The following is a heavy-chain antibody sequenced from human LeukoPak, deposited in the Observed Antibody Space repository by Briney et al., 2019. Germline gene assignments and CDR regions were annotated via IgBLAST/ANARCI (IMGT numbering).Heavy chain of an antibody. CDR1: GGSISSYY. V-gene: IGHV4-59*01. D-gene: IGHD3-22*01. J-gene: IGHJ6*02. CDR3: ARSYDSGGYFYYGMDV. CDR2: IFYSVST. Sequence: KPSETLSLTCTVSGGSISSYYWSWIRQPPGKGLEWIGYIFYSVSTDYNPSLKSRVTISVDTSKNQFSLKLSSVTTADTAVYFCARSYDSGGYFYYGMDVWGQGTTVTVSS.